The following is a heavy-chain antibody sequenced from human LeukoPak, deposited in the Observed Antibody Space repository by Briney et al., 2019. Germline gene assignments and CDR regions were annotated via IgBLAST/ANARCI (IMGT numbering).Heavy chain of an antibody. CDR2: INHSGSA. Sequence: SETLSLTCAVYGGSFSGYYWSWIRQPPGKGLEWIGEINHSGSANYNPSLKSRVTISVDRSKNQFSLKLSSVTAADTAVYYCARGPAKDRRWEYWGQGTLVTVSS. CDR1: GGSFSGYY. CDR3: ARGPAKDRRWEY. D-gene: IGHD1-26*01. J-gene: IGHJ4*02. V-gene: IGHV4-34*01.